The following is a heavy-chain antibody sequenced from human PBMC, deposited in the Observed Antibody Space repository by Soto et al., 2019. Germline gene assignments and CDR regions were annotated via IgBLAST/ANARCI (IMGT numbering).Heavy chain of an antibody. CDR3: ARERSYSYGRIDAFDI. CDR1: GGTFSSYA. D-gene: IGHD5-18*01. V-gene: IGHV1-69*01. CDR2: IIPIFGTA. Sequence: QVQLVQSGAEVKKPGSSVKVSCKASGGTFSSYAISWVRQAPGQGLEWMGGIIPIFGTANYAQKFQGRVTITADESTSTADMELSSLRSEDTAVYYCARERSYSYGRIDAFDIWGQGTMVTVSS. J-gene: IGHJ3*02.